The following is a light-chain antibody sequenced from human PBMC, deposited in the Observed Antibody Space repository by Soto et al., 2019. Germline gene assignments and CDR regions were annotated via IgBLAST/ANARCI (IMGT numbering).Light chain of an antibody. CDR1: QSISNR. CDR2: DAS. Sequence: DIQMTQSPSTLSASVGDRVTITCRASQSISNRLAWYQQKPGKAPKVLIYDASSLESGVPSRFSGSGSATEFILAISRLQSDYFASYRCQHYGVVWTFVQGTKLDIK. CDR3: QHYGVVWT. J-gene: IGKJ1*01. V-gene: IGKV1-5*01.